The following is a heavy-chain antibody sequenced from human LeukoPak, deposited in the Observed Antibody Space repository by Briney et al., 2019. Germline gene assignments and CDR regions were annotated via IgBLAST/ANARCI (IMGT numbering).Heavy chain of an antibody. CDR1: GGSISSYY. CDR2: SSYSGSN. J-gene: IGHJ4*02. D-gene: IGHD3-3*01. CDR3: ARASGLLRFLEWLPAYFDY. Sequence: SAPLSLTCTFSGGSISSYYWSWIRQPPGKGLDWIGYSSYSGSNNYNPSLKSRVTISVDTSKKQFSLKLSSVTAADTAVYYCARASGLLRFLEWLPAYFDYWGQGTLVTVSS. V-gene: IGHV4-59*01.